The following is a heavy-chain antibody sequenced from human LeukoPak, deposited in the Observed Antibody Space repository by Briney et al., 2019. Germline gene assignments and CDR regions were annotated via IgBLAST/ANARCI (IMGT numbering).Heavy chain of an antibody. CDR3: ARADDYGGNLDAFDI. V-gene: IGHV3-21*01. J-gene: IGHJ3*02. CDR1: GFSFGQHS. D-gene: IGHD4-23*01. Sequence: GGSLRLSCEASGFSFGQHSMGWVRLAPGKGLEWVSSISSSSSYIHYADSVKGRFTISRDNAKNSLYLQMNSLRAEDTAVYYCARADDYGGNLDAFDIWGQGTMVTVSS. CDR2: ISSSSSYI.